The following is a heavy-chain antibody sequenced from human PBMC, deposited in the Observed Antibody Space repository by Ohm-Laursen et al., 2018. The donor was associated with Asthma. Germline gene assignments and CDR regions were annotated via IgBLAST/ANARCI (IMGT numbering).Heavy chain of an antibody. CDR2: ISYDGSNK. V-gene: IGHV3-30-3*01. CDR1: GFTFSSYA. D-gene: IGHD2-21*01. CDR3: ARKGGDYYYYGMDV. Sequence: SLRLSCAASGFTFSSYAMHWVRQAPGKGLEWVAVISYDGSNKYYADSVKGRFTISRNNSKNTLYLQMNSLRAEDTAVYYCARKGGDYYYYGMDVWGQGTTVTVSS. J-gene: IGHJ6*02.